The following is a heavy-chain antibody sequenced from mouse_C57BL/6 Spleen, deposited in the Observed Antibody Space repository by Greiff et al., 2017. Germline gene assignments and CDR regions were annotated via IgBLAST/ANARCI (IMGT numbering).Heavy chain of an antibody. V-gene: IGHV1-42*01. CDR3: ARGDAY. Sequence: VQLQQSGPELVKPGASVKISCKASGYSFTGYYMNWVKQSPEKSLEWIGEINPSTGGTTYNQKFKAKATLTVDKSSSTAYMQLKSRTSEDSAVYYCARGDAYWGQGTLVTVSA. CDR1: GYSFTGYY. J-gene: IGHJ3*01. CDR2: INPSTGGT.